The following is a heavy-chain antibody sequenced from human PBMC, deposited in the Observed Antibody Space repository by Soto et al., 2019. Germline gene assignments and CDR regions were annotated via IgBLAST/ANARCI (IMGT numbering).Heavy chain of an antibody. J-gene: IGHJ4*02. CDR2: IFPDDSDT. V-gene: IGHV5-51*01. D-gene: IGHD3-16*01. Sequence: RGESLKISCKSSGYIIKDYWIGWVRQMPGQGLGWMGIIFPDDSDTRYSPSFQGHVTISVDKSISTAYVQWSSLKASDSAIYYCFRGGVTSRTFDYWGQGTLVTVSS. CDR1: GYIIKDYW. CDR3: FRGGVTSRTFDY.